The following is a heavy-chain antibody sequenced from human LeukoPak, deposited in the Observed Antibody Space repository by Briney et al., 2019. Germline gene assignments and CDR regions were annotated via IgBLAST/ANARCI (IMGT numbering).Heavy chain of an antibody. D-gene: IGHD2-2*02. CDR2: ISGSDDRR. CDR1: GFTFSSYA. CDR3: AKDRYQLPYGWFDP. Sequence: GGSLRLSCAASGFTFSSYAMSWVRQAPGKGLEWASGISGSDDRRYYADSVKGRFIISRDNSKNTLYLQMLGPRAEDTAVYYCAKDRYQLPYGWFDPWGQGTLVTVSS. J-gene: IGHJ5*02. V-gene: IGHV3-23*01.